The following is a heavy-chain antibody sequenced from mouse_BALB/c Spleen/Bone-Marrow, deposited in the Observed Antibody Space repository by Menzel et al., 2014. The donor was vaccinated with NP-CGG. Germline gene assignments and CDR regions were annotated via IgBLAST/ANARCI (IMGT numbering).Heavy chain of an antibody. V-gene: IGHV2-6-7*01. CDR2: IWGDGST. CDR3: ARNPYGNYAMDY. Sequence: QVQLQQSGPGLVAPSQSLSITCTVSGFSLTGYGVSWVRQSPGKGLEWLGMIWGDGSTDYNSALKSRLSISKDNSKSQVFLKMNSLQTDDTAMYYCARNPYGNYAMDYWGQGTSVTVSS. J-gene: IGHJ4*01. D-gene: IGHD2-10*02. CDR1: GFSLTGYG.